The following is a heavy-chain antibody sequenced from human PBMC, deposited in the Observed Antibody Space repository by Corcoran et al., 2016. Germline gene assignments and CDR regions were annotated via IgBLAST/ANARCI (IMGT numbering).Heavy chain of an antibody. V-gene: IGHV3-33*01. CDR2: IWYDGSNK. J-gene: IGHJ3*02. CDR3: ARPYGDYGQWAFDI. D-gene: IGHD4-17*01. CDR1: GFTFSSYG. Sequence: QVQLVESGGGVVQPGRSLRLSCAASGFTFSSYGMHWVRQAPGKGLEWVAVIWYDGSNKYYADSVKGRFTISRDNSKNTLYLQMNSLRAEDTAVYYCARPYGDYGQWAFDIWGQGTMVTVSS.